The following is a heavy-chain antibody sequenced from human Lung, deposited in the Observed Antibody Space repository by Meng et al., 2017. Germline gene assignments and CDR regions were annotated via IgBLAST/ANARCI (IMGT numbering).Heavy chain of an antibody. Sequence: QVQLVLSGAEVRKPGASLQVSCETSGYIFTDFQIHWVRQAPGQGLEWMGRITPNSGGANYAQKFQGRVTMTRDTSIRTAYMDLSRLTSDDTAIYYCARDRDGYASFDHWGQGTLVTVSS. J-gene: IGHJ4*02. CDR3: ARDRDGYASFDH. CDR2: ITPNSGGA. D-gene: IGHD5-24*01. V-gene: IGHV1-2*06. CDR1: GYIFTDFQ.